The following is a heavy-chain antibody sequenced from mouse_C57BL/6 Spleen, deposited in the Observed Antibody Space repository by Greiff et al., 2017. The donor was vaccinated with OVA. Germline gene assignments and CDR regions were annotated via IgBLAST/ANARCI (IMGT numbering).Heavy chain of an antibody. CDR1: GFTFSDYG. CDR3: AREGTVYWYFDV. CDR2: ISSGSSTI. J-gene: IGHJ1*03. D-gene: IGHD3-3*01. Sequence: EVMLVESGGGLVKPGGSLKLSCAASGFTFSDYGMHWVRQAPEKGLEWVAYISSGSSTIYYADTVKGRFTISRDNAKNTLFLQMTSLRSEDTAVYYCAREGTVYWYFDVWGTGTTVTVSS. V-gene: IGHV5-17*01.